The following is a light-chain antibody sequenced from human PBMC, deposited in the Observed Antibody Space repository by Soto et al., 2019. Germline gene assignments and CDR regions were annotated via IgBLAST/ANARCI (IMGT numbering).Light chain of an antibody. CDR2: EVT. Sequence: QSALTQPPSASGSLGQSVTISCTGTSRDVGGTNSVSWYRHHPGKAPKVMIYEVTKRPSGVPDRFSASKSGNTASLTVSGLQAEYEADYYCASSAGNFYVFGSGTKLTVL. J-gene: IGLJ1*01. CDR3: ASSAGNFYV. CDR1: SRDVGGTNS. V-gene: IGLV2-8*01.